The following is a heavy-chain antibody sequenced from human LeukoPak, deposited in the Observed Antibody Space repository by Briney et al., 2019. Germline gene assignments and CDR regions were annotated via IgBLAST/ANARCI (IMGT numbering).Heavy chain of an antibody. CDR3: NTDGSIYDSSNYHNFDY. J-gene: IGHJ4*02. D-gene: IGHD3-22*01. CDR2: IKSKTDGGTT. CDR1: GFTFSHAW. Sequence: KPGGSLRLSCAASGFTFSHAWMTWVRQAPGKGLEWVGHIKSKTDGGTTDYAAPVKGRFTISRDDSKTMLYLQMSSLKTEDTAVYYCNTDGSIYDSSNYHNFDYWGQGTLVTVSS. V-gene: IGHV3-15*01.